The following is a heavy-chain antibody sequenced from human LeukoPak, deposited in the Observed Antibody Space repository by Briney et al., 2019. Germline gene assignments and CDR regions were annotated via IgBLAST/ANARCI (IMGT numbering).Heavy chain of an antibody. CDR3: ARASIVVVPAAMIDN. CDR1: GFTVSSNS. CDR2: ISSSSSYI. Sequence: SGGSLGLSCAASGFTVSSNSMSWVRQAPGKGLEWVSSISSSSSYIYYADSVKGRFTISRDNAKNSLYLQMNSLRAEDTAVYYCARASIVVVPAAMIDNWGQGTLVTVSS. V-gene: IGHV3-21*01. D-gene: IGHD2-2*01. J-gene: IGHJ4*02.